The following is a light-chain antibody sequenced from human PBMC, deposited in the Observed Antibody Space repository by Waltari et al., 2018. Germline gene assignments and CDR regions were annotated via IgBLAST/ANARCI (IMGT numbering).Light chain of an antibody. V-gene: IGLV1-51*01. CDR3: GTWDTSLSAWV. J-gene: IGLJ3*02. CDR2: DND. Sequence: QSVLTQAPSVSAAPGQKVTISCAGGYSNIGVNYVSWYQQFPGTAPKLLIYDNDKRPSGIPDRFSASKSGTSATLDITGLQTGDEANYYCGTWDTSLSAWVFGGGTKLTVL. CDR1: YSNIGVNY.